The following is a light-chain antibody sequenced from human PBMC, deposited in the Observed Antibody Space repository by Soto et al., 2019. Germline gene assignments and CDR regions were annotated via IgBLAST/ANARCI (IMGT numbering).Light chain of an antibody. J-gene: IGLJ2*01. CDR3: QSYDSSLGGAVI. V-gene: IGLV1-40*01. CDR2: NGD. Sequence: QAVLTQPPSVSGAPGQRVTISCTGSSSNVGGGYPVQWYQQLPGTAPKLLIYNGDYRPSGVPDRFSGFNSGTSASLAIAGLQAEDEADYYCQSYDSSLGGAVIFGGGTKLTVL. CDR1: SSNVGGGYP.